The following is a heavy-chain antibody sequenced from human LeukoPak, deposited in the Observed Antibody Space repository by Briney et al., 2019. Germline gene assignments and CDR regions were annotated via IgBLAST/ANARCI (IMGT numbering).Heavy chain of an antibody. Sequence: SETLSLTCTVSGGSISSYYWSWIRQPPGKGLEWIGYIYTSGSTNYNPSLKSRVTISVDTSKNQFSLKLSSVTAADTAVYYCARRGIPDYWGQGTLVTVSS. V-gene: IGHV4-4*09. J-gene: IGHJ4*02. CDR3: ARRGIPDY. D-gene: IGHD3-16*01. CDR1: GGSISSYY. CDR2: IYTSGST.